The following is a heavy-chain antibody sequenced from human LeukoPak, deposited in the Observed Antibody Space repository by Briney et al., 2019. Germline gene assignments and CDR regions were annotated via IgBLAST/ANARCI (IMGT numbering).Heavy chain of an antibody. D-gene: IGHD4-17*01. J-gene: IGHJ5*02. CDR1: GYDFSTKW. Sequence: GESLKISCQTSGYDFSTKWIGWVRQMPGKGLEWMGIIYPPESITKYSPAFQGHVTLTADTSINTAFLQWTSLKASDTAIYYCARLAPDYADYWFDPWGQGTLVTVSS. V-gene: IGHV5-51*01. CDR2: IYPPESIT. CDR3: ARLAPDYADYWFDP.